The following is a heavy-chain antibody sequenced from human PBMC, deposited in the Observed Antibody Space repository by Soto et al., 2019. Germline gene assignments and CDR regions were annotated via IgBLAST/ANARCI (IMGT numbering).Heavy chain of an antibody. CDR1: GGTFRSYA. J-gene: IGHJ6*02. Sequence: QVQLVQSGAEVKKPGSSVKVSCKASGGTFRSYAISWVRQAPGHGLEWVGGIIPIFGTANYAQKFQGRVTITADESTSTAYMELSSLRSEDTAVYYCASELGTYDYYGMEGWGQGTTVTVSS. CDR3: ASELGTYDYYGMEG. D-gene: IGHD1-1*01. CDR2: IIPIFGTA. V-gene: IGHV1-69*01.